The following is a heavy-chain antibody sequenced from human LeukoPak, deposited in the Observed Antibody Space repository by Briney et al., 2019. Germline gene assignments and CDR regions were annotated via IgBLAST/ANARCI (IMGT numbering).Heavy chain of an antibody. V-gene: IGHV3-7*01. Sequence: GGSLRLSCAASGFTFSTNWMSWVRQAPGKGLEWVGNIHPDGSAQFPVDSVKGRFTISRDNARNSLFLQMNNLRVEDTAVYYCASQSYARFDPWGQGTLVIVSS. CDR2: IHPDGSAQ. D-gene: IGHD3-16*01. CDR3: ASQSYARFDP. J-gene: IGHJ5*02. CDR1: GFTFSTNW.